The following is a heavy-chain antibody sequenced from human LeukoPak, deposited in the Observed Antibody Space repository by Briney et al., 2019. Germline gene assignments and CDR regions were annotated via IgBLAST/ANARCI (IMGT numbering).Heavy chain of an antibody. CDR3: ARQLGYCSDGSCYSDY. D-gene: IGHD2-15*01. CDR2: ISGSGGST. CDR1: GFTFSSYA. V-gene: IGHV3-23*01. J-gene: IGHJ4*02. Sequence: PGGSLRLSCAASGFTFSSYAMSWVRQAPGKGLEWVSAISGSGGSTYYADSVKGRFTISRDNSKNTLYLQMNSLRAEDAAVYYCARQLGYCSDGSCYSDYWGQGTLVTVSS.